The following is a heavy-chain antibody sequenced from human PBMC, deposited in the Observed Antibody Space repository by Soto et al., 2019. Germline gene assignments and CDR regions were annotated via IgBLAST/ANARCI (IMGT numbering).Heavy chain of an antibody. CDR3: ARDLVHYDSSGYYLIGMDV. Sequence: ASVKVSCKASGCTFTGYYMHWVRQAPGQGLEWMGWINPNSGGTNYAQKFQGWVTMTRDTSISTAYMELSRLRSDDTAVYYCARDLVHYDSSGYYLIGMDVWGQGTTVTVSS. V-gene: IGHV1-2*04. CDR2: INPNSGGT. J-gene: IGHJ6*02. D-gene: IGHD3-22*01. CDR1: GCTFTGYY.